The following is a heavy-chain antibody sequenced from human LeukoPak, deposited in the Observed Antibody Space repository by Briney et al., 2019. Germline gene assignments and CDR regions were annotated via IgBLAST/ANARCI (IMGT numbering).Heavy chain of an antibody. CDR1: GGSISSGGYY. Sequence: PSQTLSLTCTVSGGSISSGGYYWSWIRQPPGKGLEWIGYIYHSGSTYYNPSLKSRVTISVDRSKNQFSLNLTSVTAADTAVYFCTRSRSIDYGDYGWFVYWGQGTLVTVS. V-gene: IGHV4-30-2*01. J-gene: IGHJ4*02. CDR2: IYHSGST. CDR3: TRSRSIDYGDYGWFVY. D-gene: IGHD4-17*01.